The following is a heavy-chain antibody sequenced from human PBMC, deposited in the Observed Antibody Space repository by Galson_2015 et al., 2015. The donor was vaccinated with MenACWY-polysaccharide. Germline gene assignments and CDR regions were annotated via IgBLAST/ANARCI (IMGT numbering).Heavy chain of an antibody. CDR3: AKGYSYSKSPVDH. Sequence: SLRLSCAASGFTFDDYAMHWVRHAPGKGLEWVSGISRNSDIIGYADSVKGRFTISRDSAKNSLYLQMNSLRPEDTALYYCAKGYSYSKSPVDHWGQGTLVTVSS. CDR2: ISRNSDII. J-gene: IGHJ4*02. D-gene: IGHD2-15*01. CDR1: GFTFDDYA. V-gene: IGHV3-9*01.